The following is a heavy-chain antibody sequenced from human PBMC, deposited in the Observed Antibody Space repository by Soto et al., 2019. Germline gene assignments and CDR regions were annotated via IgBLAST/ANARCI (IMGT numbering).Heavy chain of an antibody. CDR3: IADLPTPIPHVDP. V-gene: IGHV3-15*07. J-gene: IGHJ5*02. Sequence: GGSLRLCCVASGFTFKGAWMNWVRQAPGKGLEWVGRVKSKVDGGTIDYAAPVKGRFTISRDDSKDTVYLQMNSLKTEDTAVYYCIADLPTPIPHVDPLRQGPLVTVS. D-gene: IGHD2-21*01. CDR1: GFTFKGAW. CDR2: VKSKVDGGTI.